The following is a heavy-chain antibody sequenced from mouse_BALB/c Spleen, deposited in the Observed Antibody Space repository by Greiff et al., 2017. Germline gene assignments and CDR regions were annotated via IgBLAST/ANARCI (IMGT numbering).Heavy chain of an antibody. CDR1: GFNFKDYY. J-gene: IGHJ2*01. V-gene: IGHV14-4*02. D-gene: IGHD1-1*01. CDR2: IDPENGDT. CDR3: NNYYGSNDFDY. Sequence: VQLQQSGAELVRSGASVKLSCTASGFNFKDYYMHWVKQRPEQGLEWIGWIDPENGDTDYAPKFQGKATMTADTSSNTAYLQLSSLTSEDTAVYYCNNYYGSNDFDYGGQGTTLTVSS.